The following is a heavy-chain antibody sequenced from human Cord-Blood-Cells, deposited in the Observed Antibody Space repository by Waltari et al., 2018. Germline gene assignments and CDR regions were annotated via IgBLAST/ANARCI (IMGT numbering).Heavy chain of an antibody. CDR1: GGSISSYY. Sequence: QVQLQESGPGLVKPSETLSLTCTVSGGSISSYYWSWIRQPPGKGLEWIGYIYYSGSTNYNPSLKSQVTVSVDTSKNQFSLKLSSVTAADTAVYYCARMSEATNWFDPWGQGTLVTVSS. CDR3: ARMSEATNWFDP. V-gene: IGHV4-59*01. J-gene: IGHJ5*02. CDR2: IYYSGST. D-gene: IGHD5-12*01.